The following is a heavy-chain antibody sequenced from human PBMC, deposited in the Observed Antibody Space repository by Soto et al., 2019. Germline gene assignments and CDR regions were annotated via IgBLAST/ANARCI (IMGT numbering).Heavy chain of an antibody. D-gene: IGHD3-10*01. V-gene: IGHV1-18*01. Sequence: GASVKVSCKAFGYAFSQYGITWVRQAPGQGLEWMGWIGPYNGKTNYAQKLQGRVTMTTDTSTGTAYMELRSLRSDDTAVYFCVRDLDGSGSYYTDYWGQGTLVTVSS. CDR3: VRDLDGSGSYYTDY. J-gene: IGHJ4*02. CDR1: GYAFSQYG. CDR2: IGPYNGKT.